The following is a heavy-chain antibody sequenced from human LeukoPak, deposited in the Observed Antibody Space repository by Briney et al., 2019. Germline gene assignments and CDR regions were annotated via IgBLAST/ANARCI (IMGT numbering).Heavy chain of an antibody. D-gene: IGHD3-22*01. CDR3: ARDRVGSAHYDSSGYYLPTDY. CDR2: INPNSGGT. Sequence: ASVKVSCKATGYAFTGYYMHWVRQAPGQGLEWMGWINPNSGGTNYAQKFQGRVTVTRDTSISTAYMELSRLRSDDTAVYYCARDRVGSAHYDSSGYYLPTDYWGQGTLVTVSS. J-gene: IGHJ4*02. V-gene: IGHV1-2*02. CDR1: GYAFTGYY.